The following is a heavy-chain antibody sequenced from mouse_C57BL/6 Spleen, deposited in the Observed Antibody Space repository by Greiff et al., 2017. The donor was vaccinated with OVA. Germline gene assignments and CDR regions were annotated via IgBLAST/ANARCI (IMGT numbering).Heavy chain of an antibody. V-gene: IGHV1-59*01. Sequence: QVQLQQPGAELVRPGTSVKLSCKASRYTFTSYWMHWVKQRPGQGLEWIGVIDPSDSYTNYNQKFKGKATLTVDTSSSTAYMQLSSLTSEDSAVYYCARYSMITYAMDYWGQGTSVTVSS. CDR2: IDPSDSYT. J-gene: IGHJ4*01. D-gene: IGHD2-4*01. CDR1: RYTFTSYW. CDR3: ARYSMITYAMDY.